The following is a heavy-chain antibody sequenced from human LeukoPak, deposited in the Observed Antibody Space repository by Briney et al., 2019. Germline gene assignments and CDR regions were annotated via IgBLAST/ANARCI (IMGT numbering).Heavy chain of an antibody. D-gene: IGHD3-22*01. V-gene: IGHV4-39*07. CDR1: GGSISSSSYY. Sequence: SETLSLTCTVSGGSISSSSYYWGWIRQPPGKGLEWIGSIYYSGSTYYNPSLKSRVTISVDTSKNQFSLKLSSVTAAETAVYYGARDRVLRGMRVGRRPYYFDYWGQGTLVTVSS. CDR2: IYYSGST. J-gene: IGHJ4*02. CDR3: ARDRVLRGMRVGRRPYYFDY.